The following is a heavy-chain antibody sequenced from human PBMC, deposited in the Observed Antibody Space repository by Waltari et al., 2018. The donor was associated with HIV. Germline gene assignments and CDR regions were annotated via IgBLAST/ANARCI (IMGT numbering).Heavy chain of an antibody. CDR2: VSTSTAYA. V-gene: IGHV1-18*01. Sequence: QIQLVQSGAEVKKPGASVKVSCKASGYTFTNSGITWVRQAPGQGLEWMGWVSTSTAYANYAQKLQGRVTMTTDTSTSTAYMELRSLRSDDTAMYYCARGKGDYWGQGTLVTVSS. CDR1: GYTFTNSG. CDR3: ARGKGDY. J-gene: IGHJ4*02.